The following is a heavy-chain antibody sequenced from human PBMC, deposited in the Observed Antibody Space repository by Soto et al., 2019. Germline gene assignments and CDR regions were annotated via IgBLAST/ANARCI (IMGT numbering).Heavy chain of an antibody. D-gene: IGHD1-26*01. J-gene: IGHJ4*01. CDR2: ITIRTGNI. V-gene: IGHV3-48*02. CDR3: VRDRDLYRDMVHADL. Sequence: PGGSLRLSCAASGFSVRSSHINWVRQAPGKGLEWLAYITIRTGNILYADSVRGRFTISADNAENSVFLQMNSLRDEDTAVYFCVRDRDLYRDMVHADLWGQGTQVTVSS. CDR1: GFSVRSSH.